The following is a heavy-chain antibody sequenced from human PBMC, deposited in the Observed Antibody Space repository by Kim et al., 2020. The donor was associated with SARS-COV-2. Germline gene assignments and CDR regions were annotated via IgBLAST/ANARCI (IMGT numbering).Heavy chain of an antibody. CDR3: ARATHKYYYDSSGYYSFDY. J-gene: IGHJ4*02. V-gene: IGHV3-30*07. Sequence: GRFTISRDNSKNTLYLQMNSLRAEDTAVYYCARATHKYYYDSSGYYSFDYWGKGTLVTVSS. D-gene: IGHD3-22*01.